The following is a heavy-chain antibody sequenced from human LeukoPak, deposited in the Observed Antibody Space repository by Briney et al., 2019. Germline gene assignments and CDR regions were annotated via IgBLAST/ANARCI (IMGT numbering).Heavy chain of an antibody. CDR2: ISFDETNE. V-gene: IGHV3-30*18. J-gene: IGHJ4*02. Sequence: GRSLRLSCAASGFNFSIYGMHWVRQAPGKGLEWVAVISFDETNEYYADSMKGRFTISRDNSKNTLYLQMNSLRAEDTAVYYCAKNKSMVRGIISDYFDSWGQGTLVTVSS. CDR3: AKNKSMVRGIISDYFDS. CDR1: GFNFSIYG. D-gene: IGHD3-10*01.